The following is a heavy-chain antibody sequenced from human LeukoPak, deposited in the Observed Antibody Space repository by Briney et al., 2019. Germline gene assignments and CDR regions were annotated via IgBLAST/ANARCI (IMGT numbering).Heavy chain of an antibody. CDR2: ISSSSSYI. CDR1: GFTFSSYS. Sequence: GGSLRLSCAASGFTFSSYSMNWVRQAPGKGLEWVSSISSSSSYIYYADSVKGRFTISRDNAKNSVYLQMNSLRAEDTAVYYCARDGDSSSSDYWGQGTLVTVSS. J-gene: IGHJ4*02. CDR3: ARDGDSSSSDY. D-gene: IGHD6-13*01. V-gene: IGHV3-21*01.